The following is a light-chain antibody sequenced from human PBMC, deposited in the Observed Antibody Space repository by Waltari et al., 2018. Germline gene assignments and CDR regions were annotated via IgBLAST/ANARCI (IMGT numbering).Light chain of an antibody. J-gene: IGLJ6*01. CDR1: NLGSYS. Sequence: SYVLTQSPSVSVAPGKTATITCEGDNLGSYSVHWYQQRSGQAPLLSIYYDRDRPSGIPEVTAGSSSGNTATLPISRVEAGDEADYYCQVWHSDSDQNVFGRCTKVTVL. CDR3: QVWHSDSDQNV. V-gene: IGLV3-21*01. CDR2: YDR.